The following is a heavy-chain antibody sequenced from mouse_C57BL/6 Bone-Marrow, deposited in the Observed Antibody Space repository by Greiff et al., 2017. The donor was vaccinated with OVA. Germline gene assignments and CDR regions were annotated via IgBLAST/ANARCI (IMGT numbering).Heavy chain of an antibody. CDR2: INSDGGST. V-gene: IGHV5-2*01. CDR1: EYEFPSHD. Sequence: EVKLMESGGGLVQPGESLKLSCESNEYEFPSHDMSWVRKTPEKRLELVAAINSDGGSTYYPDTMERRFIISRDNTKKTLYLQMSSLRSEDTALYYCARGGFYDGYPYAMDYWGQGTSVTVSS. J-gene: IGHJ4*01. CDR3: ARGGFYDGYPYAMDY. D-gene: IGHD2-3*01.